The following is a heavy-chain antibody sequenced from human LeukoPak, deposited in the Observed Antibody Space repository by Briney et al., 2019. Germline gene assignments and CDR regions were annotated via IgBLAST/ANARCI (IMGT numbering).Heavy chain of an antibody. CDR2: VSSSGTTI. CDR1: GFTFSSYE. V-gene: IGHV3-48*03. CDR3: ARQVASEFDP. J-gene: IGHJ5*02. Sequence: GGSLRLSCAASGFTFSSYEMNWVRQAPGKGLEWVSYVSSSGTTIYYADSVKGRFTVSRDNAKNSLYLQMNSLRAEDTAVYYCARQVASEFDPWGQGTLVTVSS.